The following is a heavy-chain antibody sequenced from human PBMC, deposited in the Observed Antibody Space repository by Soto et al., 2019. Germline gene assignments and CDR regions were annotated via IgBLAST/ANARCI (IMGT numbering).Heavy chain of an antibody. V-gene: IGHV3-30-3*01. J-gene: IGHJ4*02. CDR2: ISYDGSNK. Sequence: VAVISYDGSNKYYADSVKGRFTISRDNSKNTLYLQMNSLRAEDTAVYYCAREGIVATILDYWGQGTLVTVSS. D-gene: IGHD5-12*01. CDR3: AREGIVATILDY.